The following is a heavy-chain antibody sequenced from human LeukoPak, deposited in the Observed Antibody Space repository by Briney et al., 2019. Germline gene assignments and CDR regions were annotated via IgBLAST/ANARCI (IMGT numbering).Heavy chain of an antibody. J-gene: IGHJ5*02. CDR2: IYYSGST. V-gene: IGHV4-31*03. CDR3: ARYGRVVPAAIESNWFDL. Sequence: SETLSLTCTVSGGSISSGGYYWSWIRQHPGPGREWIVYIYYSGSTYYNPSLKSRVTISVYTSKNQFSLKLSSVTAADTAVYYCARYGRVVPAAIESNWFDLWGQGTLVTVSS. CDR1: GGSISSGGYY. D-gene: IGHD2-2*02.